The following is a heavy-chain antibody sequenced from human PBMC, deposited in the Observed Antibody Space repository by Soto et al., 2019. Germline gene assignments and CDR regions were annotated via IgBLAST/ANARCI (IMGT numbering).Heavy chain of an antibody. D-gene: IGHD3-10*01. J-gene: IGHJ6*03. CDR3: ARSRDGSFVHMDV. CDR2: ISGSGGYA. CDR1: GFTFSSYP. V-gene: IGHV3-23*01. Sequence: GESLKISCAASGFTFSSYPMSWVRQAPGKGLEWVSAISGSGGYAYYADSVKGRFTISRDNSKNTLYLQMNSLRAEDTAAYYCARSRDGSFVHMDVWGKGTTVTVSS.